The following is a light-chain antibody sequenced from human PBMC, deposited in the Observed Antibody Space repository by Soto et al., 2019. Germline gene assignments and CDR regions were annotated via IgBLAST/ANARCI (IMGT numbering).Light chain of an antibody. Sequence: EIVLTQSPATLSLSPGERATLSCRASQSVSSYLAWYQQKPRQAPRLLIYDASNRATGIPARFSGSGSGTDFTLTISSLEPEDFAVYYCQQRSNWPQVTFGGGTKVEIK. CDR2: DAS. CDR3: QQRSNWPQVT. J-gene: IGKJ4*01. CDR1: QSVSSY. V-gene: IGKV3-11*01.